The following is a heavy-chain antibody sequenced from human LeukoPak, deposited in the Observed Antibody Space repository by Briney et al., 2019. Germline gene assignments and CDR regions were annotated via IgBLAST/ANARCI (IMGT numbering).Heavy chain of an antibody. V-gene: IGHV1-2*02. Sequence: ASVKVSCKASGYTFTGYYMHWVRQAPGQGLEWMGWINPNSGGTNYAQKFQGRVTMTRDTSISTAYMELSRLRSDDTAVYYCAGGRYYYGSGSYYRDAFDIWGQGTMVTVSS. D-gene: IGHD3-10*01. J-gene: IGHJ3*02. CDR2: INPNSGGT. CDR3: AGGRYYYGSGSYYRDAFDI. CDR1: GYTFTGYY.